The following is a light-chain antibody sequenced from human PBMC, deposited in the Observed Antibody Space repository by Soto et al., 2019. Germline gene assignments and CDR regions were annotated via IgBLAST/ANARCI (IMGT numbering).Light chain of an antibody. Sequence: QSALTQPASVSGSPGQSITISCTGTSSDVGGYNYVSWYQQHPGKAPKLMIYDVSNRPSGVSNRFSGSKSGNTASLTISGLQAEDEADYCSSYTSSSTLVVFGGGTKVTVL. CDR1: SSDVGGYNY. V-gene: IGLV2-14*01. J-gene: IGLJ2*01. CDR2: DVS. CDR3: SSYTSSSTLVV.